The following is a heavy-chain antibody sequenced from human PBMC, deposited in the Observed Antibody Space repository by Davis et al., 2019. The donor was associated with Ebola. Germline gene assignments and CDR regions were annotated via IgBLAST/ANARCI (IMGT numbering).Heavy chain of an antibody. CDR3: TRPRITMIVDAFDI. CDR2: ISAYNGNT. J-gene: IGHJ3*02. CDR1: GYTFTSYG. V-gene: IGHV1-18*01. Sequence: ASVKVSCKASGYTFTSYGISWVRQAPGQGLEWMGWISAYNGNTNYAQKLQGRVTMTTDTSTSTAYMELRSLRSDDTAVYYCTRPRITMIVDAFDIWGQGTMVTVSS. D-gene: IGHD3-22*01.